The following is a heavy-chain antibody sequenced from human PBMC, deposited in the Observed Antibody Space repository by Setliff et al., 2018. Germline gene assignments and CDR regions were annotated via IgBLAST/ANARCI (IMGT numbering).Heavy chain of an antibody. V-gene: IGHV1-18*01. CDR1: GYTFSDYG. CDR2: ISAYTGNA. D-gene: IGHD2-2*01. Sequence: ASVKVSCKASGYTFSDYGITWVRQAPGQGLEWMGWISAYTGNAYYAHKLQDRVTMTTDTSTGTAYMELRSLTSDDTAVYYCSRLVRYCTTTSCQRLSGDEYWGQGRMVTVSS. CDR3: SRLVRYCTTTSCQRLSGDEY. J-gene: IGHJ4*03.